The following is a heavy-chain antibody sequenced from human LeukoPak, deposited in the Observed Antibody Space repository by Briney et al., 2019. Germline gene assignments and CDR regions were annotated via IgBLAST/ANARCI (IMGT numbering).Heavy chain of an antibody. Sequence: PSETLSHTCTVSGGSISSSSYYWGWIRQPPGKGLEWIGSIYYSGSTYYNPSLKSRVTISVDTSKNQFSLKLSSVTAADTAVYYCARVAYDSSGYYADYWGQGTLVTVSS. D-gene: IGHD3-22*01. CDR1: GGSISSSSYY. J-gene: IGHJ4*02. CDR2: IYYSGST. V-gene: IGHV4-39*07. CDR3: ARVAYDSSGYYADY.